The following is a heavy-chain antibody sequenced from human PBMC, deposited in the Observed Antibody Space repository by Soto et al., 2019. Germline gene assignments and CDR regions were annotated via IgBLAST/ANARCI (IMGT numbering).Heavy chain of an antibody. CDR2: IYPGDSDT. V-gene: IGHV5-51*01. D-gene: IGHD2-21*02. J-gene: IGHJ6*02. Sequence: PXDSLTISCKGSGYSFTSYWIGWVRQMPGKGLEWMWIIYPGDSDTRYSPSFQGQVTISADKSISTAYLQWSSLKASDTAMYYCARKGGNCGGDCYSFYYYYGMDVWGQGTTVTVSS. CDR1: GYSFTSYW. CDR3: ARKGGNCGGDCYSFYYYYGMDV.